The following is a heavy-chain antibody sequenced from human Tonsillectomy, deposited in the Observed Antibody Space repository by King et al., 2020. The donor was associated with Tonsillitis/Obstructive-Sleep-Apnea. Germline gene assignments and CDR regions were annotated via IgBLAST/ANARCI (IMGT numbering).Heavy chain of an antibody. V-gene: IGHV3-43*01. J-gene: IGHJ6*02. CDR2: ISWDGGST. Sequence: VQLVESGGVVVQPGGSLRLSCAASGFTFDDYSMHWVRQAPGKGLEWVSLISWDGGSTYYADSVKGRFTISRDNSKNSLYLQMNSLRTEDTALYYCAKPDSISSYSYYYGMPVWGQGTTVTVSS. D-gene: IGHD2-2*01. CDR1: GFTFDDYS. CDR3: AKPDSISSYSYYYGMPV.